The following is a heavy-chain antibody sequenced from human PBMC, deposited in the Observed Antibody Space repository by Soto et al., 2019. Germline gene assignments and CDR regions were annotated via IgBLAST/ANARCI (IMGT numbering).Heavy chain of an antibody. V-gene: IGHV4-34*01. D-gene: IGHD3-10*01. J-gene: IGHJ5*02. CDR1: GGSFSNYC. CDR3: ARGDYGQYDAYNWFDP. Sequence: QVRLQQWGAGLVRPSETLSLTCAVYGGSFSNYCWSWIRQPPGKGLEWIGEICPRGRTNYSPSIKREVSIAVEASKNQFSLRLTSVTVADTAVYYCARGDYGQYDAYNWFDPWGQGNLVIVAS. CDR2: ICPRGRT.